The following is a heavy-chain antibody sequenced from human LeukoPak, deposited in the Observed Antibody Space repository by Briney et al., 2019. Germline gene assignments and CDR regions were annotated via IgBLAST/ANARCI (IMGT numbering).Heavy chain of an antibody. Sequence: SETLSLTCTVSSGSISNYHWSWIRQPAGKGLEWIGRISATGNTNYNPSLTSRVTISVDKPKNQFSLNLNSVTAADTAVYFCARVNSSGSFHDYWGQGARVTVSS. J-gene: IGHJ4*02. V-gene: IGHV4-4*07. CDR3: ARVNSSGSFHDY. CDR1: SGSISNYH. D-gene: IGHD6-19*01. CDR2: ISATGNT.